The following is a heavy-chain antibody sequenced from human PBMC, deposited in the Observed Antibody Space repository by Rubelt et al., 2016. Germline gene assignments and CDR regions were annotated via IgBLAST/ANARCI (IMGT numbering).Heavy chain of an antibody. CDR3: ARAEAAAGTLVVDY. CDR1: GYTFTSYG. V-gene: IGHV1-18*01. D-gene: IGHD6-13*01. Sequence: QVQLVQSGAEVKKPGASVKVSCKASGYTFTSYGISWVRQAPGQGLEWMGWISAYNGNTNFAQKLQGRVTMTTDTSTSTAYMELRSLRSDVTAGYYCARAEAAAGTLVVDYWGQGTLVTVSS. J-gene: IGHJ4*02. CDR2: ISAYNGNT.